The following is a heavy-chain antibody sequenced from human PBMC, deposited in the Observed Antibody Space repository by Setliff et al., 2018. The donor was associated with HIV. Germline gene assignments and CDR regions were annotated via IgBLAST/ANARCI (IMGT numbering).Heavy chain of an antibody. D-gene: IGHD3-3*01. CDR2: IYYSGSA. V-gene: IGHV4-39*07. CDR1: GGSISSSSYY. Sequence: PSETLSLTCTVSGGSISSSSYYWGWIRQPPGKGLEWLGSIYYSGSAYYNPSLKSRVTMSVDTSKNQFSLKLSSVTAADTAVYYCARATVAIFGVVTAILHYFDYWGQGTLVTVSS. J-gene: IGHJ4*02. CDR3: ARATVAIFGVVTAILHYFDY.